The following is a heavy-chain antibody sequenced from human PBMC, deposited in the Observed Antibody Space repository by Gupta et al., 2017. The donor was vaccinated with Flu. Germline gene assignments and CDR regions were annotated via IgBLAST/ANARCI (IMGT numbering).Heavy chain of an antibody. CDR3: ARPRGAVGAMILDAFDL. V-gene: IGHV5-51*01. D-gene: IGHD1-26*01. J-gene: IGHJ3*01. Sequence: PGKGLELMAIIYPGDSDTRYSPSFLGHVSISVDKSIDTAYLQWSSLKASDTAIYYCARPRGAVGAMILDAFDLWGQGTMVTVSS. CDR2: IYPGDSDT.